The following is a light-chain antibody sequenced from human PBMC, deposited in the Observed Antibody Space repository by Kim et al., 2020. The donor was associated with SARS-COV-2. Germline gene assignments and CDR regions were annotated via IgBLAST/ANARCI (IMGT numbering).Light chain of an antibody. CDR2: AAS. V-gene: IGKV1-27*01. J-gene: IGKJ1*01. Sequence: ASGGDIVTITYRASQDSSNDLAWFQLKPGKAPELLIYAASALQPGVPSRFSGSGSGTDFTLNVTSLQPEDVATYYCQNCDSAPWTFGQGTKVDIK. CDR3: QNCDSAPWT. CDR1: QDSSND.